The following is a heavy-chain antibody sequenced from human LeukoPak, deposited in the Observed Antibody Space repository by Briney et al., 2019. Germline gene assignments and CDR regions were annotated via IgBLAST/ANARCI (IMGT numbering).Heavy chain of an antibody. Sequence: GGSLRLSCAASGFTFSDYYMSWLRQAPGKGLEWVSSISSSSTYIYYADSVKGRFTISRDNAKNSLYLQMNSLRAEDTAVYYCARGPYDFWSGYQDYWGQGTLVTVSS. V-gene: IGHV3-11*06. CDR1: GFTFSDYY. J-gene: IGHJ4*02. D-gene: IGHD3-3*01. CDR3: ARGPYDFWSGYQDY. CDR2: ISSSSTYI.